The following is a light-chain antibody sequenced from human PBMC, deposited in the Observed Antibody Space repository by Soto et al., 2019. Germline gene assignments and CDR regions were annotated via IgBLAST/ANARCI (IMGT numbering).Light chain of an antibody. CDR3: QKCKTAPFT. CDR1: QSISSY. V-gene: IGKV1-39*01. Sequence: GDGVTITCRASQSISSYVSWYQQKPGKAPKLLIYAASRLESGVPSRFSGSRSGTDFTLTISSLQPEDVATYYCQKCKTAPFTFGGGTKVDIK. CDR2: AAS. J-gene: IGKJ4*01.